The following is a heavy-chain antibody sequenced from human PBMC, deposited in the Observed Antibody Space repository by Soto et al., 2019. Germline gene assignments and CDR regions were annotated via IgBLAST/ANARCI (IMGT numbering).Heavy chain of an antibody. Sequence: QVQLQQWGVGLLKPSETLSLNCAVNGGSLSGYYWSWIRQPPGKGLEWIGEVKDGGRTNYSPSLGGRVTILADTSNNQFALRLNSVTAADTGVYHCARGKEGVVATHWDQGSLVTVSS. V-gene: IGHV4-34*01. CDR2: VKDGGRT. CDR1: GGSLSGYY. J-gene: IGHJ4*02. D-gene: IGHD5-12*01. CDR3: ARGKEGVVATH.